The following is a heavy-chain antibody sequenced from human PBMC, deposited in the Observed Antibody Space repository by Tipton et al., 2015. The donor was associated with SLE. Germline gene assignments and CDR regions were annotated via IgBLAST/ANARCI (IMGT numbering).Heavy chain of an antibody. CDR1: GGSISSYY. J-gene: IGHJ3*02. V-gene: IGHV4-59*08. D-gene: IGHD2-15*01. Sequence: LRLSCTVSGGSISSYYWSWIRQPPGKGLEWIGYIYYSGNTSYNPSLKSRVTISVDTSKNQFSLRLSSVTAADTAVYYCARVLLSTLGAFDIWGQGTMVTVSS. CDR3: ARVLLSTLGAFDI. CDR2: IYYSGNT.